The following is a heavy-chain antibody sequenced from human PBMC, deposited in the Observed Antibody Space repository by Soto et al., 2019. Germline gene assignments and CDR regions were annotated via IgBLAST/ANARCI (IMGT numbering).Heavy chain of an antibody. Sequence: SVTVSCKASGYTFSSYAMHWVRQAPGQRLEWMGWINAGYGNTKSSQKFQDRVTISRDTSASTAYMELTSLRSEDTAVYYCARDTGDGTFDFWGQGTLVTVSS. CDR1: GYTFSSYA. CDR2: INAGYGNT. D-gene: IGHD7-27*01. J-gene: IGHJ4*02. V-gene: IGHV1-3*01. CDR3: ARDTGDGTFDF.